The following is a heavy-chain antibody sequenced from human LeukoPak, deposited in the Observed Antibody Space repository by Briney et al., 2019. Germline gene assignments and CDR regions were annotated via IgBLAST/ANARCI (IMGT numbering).Heavy chain of an antibody. D-gene: IGHD5-18*01. V-gene: IGHV3-7*01. CDR1: GFTVSRYW. Sequence: HPGGSLRLSCVASGFTVSRYWMSWVRQAPGKRLEWVANIKEDGSDKYYVDSVKGRFTISRDNAKNSLYLQLNSLRVEDTAVYYCARDRGGRGFTYGQPLDYWGQGTLVTVSS. CDR3: ARDRGGRGFTYGQPLDY. J-gene: IGHJ4*02. CDR2: IKEDGSDK.